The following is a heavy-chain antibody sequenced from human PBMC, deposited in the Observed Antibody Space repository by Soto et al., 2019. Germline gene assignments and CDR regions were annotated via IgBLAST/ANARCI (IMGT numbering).Heavy chain of an antibody. J-gene: IGHJ3*02. D-gene: IGHD3-22*01. CDR3: ARDDIYYYDSSGYVAFDI. V-gene: IGHV1-18*01. CDR1: GYRFTSYG. CDR2: ISAYNGNT. Sequence: EASVKVSCTASGYRFTSYGISWVRQAPGQGLEWMGWISAYNGNTNYAQKLQGRVTMTTDTSTSTAYMELRSLRSDDTAVYYCARDDIYYYDSSGYVAFDIWGQGTMVTVSS.